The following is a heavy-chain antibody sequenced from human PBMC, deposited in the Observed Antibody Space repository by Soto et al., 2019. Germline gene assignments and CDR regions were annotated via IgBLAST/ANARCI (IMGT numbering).Heavy chain of an antibody. CDR3: ARGLLIRTLGYCSSTSCPDGAYNWFDP. J-gene: IGHJ5*02. V-gene: IGHV1-69*13. D-gene: IGHD2-2*01. CDR2: IIPIFGTA. CDR1: GGTFSSYA. Sequence: ASVKVSCKASGGTFSSYAISWVRQAPGQGLEWMGGIIPIFGTANYAQKFQGRVTITADESTSTAYMELSSLRSEDTAVYYWARGLLIRTLGYCSSTSCPDGAYNWFDPWGQGTLVTVSS.